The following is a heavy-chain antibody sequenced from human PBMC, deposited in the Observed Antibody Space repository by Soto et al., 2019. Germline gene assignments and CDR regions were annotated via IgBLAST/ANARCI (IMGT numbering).Heavy chain of an antibody. D-gene: IGHD6-13*01. J-gene: IGHJ4*02. V-gene: IGHV4-59*01. CDR2: VYNSGST. CDR3: ARYRREAVAGYTLDN. CDR1: GGSISSNY. Sequence: SETLSLTCTVSGGSISSNYWTWIRQPPGKGLEWIGYVYNSGSTNYNPSLKSRVTISEDTSKSQFSLKVNSMTAADTAVYYCARYRREAVAGYTLDNWGQGILVTV.